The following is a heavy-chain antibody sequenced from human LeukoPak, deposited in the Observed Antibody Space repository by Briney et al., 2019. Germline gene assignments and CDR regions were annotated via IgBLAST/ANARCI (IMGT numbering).Heavy chain of an antibody. V-gene: IGHV1-2*02. Sequence: ASVKVSCKASGYTFTGYYMHWVRQAPGRGLEWMGWINPNSGGTNYAQKFQGRVTMTRDTSISTAYMELSRLRSDDTAVYYCARPPPGDYGPATAEYFQHWGQGTLVTVSS. CDR1: GYTFTGYY. D-gene: IGHD4-17*01. CDR3: ARPPPGDYGPATAEYFQH. CDR2: INPNSGGT. J-gene: IGHJ1*01.